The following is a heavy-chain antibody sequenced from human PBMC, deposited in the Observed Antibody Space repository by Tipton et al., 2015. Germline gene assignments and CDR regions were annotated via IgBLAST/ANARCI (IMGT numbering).Heavy chain of an antibody. J-gene: IGHJ4*02. Sequence: SLRLSCAASGFTFSNYIINWVRQAPGKGLEWVSSISSSSSYIYYADSVKGRFTISRDNAKNSLYLQMNSLRAEDTAVYYCARDGQQPPGVDYWGQGTLVTVSS. CDR1: GFTFSNYI. D-gene: IGHD6-13*01. V-gene: IGHV3-21*01. CDR2: ISSSSSYI. CDR3: ARDGQQPPGVDY.